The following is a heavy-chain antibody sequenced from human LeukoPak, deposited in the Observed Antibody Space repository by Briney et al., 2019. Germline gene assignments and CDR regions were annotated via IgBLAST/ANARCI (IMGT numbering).Heavy chain of an antibody. CDR3: AKNWNLDN. CDR2: INYSGGST. CDR1: GFTFSSYA. D-gene: IGHD1-1*01. J-gene: IGHJ4*02. V-gene: IGHV3-23*01. Sequence: GGSLRLSCAASGFTFSSYAVSWVRQAPGQGLECVSAINYSGGSTYYADSVKGRFTISRDSSKNTQYLQMNSLRVDDTAVYYCAKNWNLDNWGQGTLVTVSS.